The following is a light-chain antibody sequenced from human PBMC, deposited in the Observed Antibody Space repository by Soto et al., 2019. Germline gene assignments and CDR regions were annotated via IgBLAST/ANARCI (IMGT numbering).Light chain of an antibody. V-gene: IGKV1-39*01. CDR2: AAS. J-gene: IGKJ1*01. Sequence: DIQMTQSPSSLSASVGDRVTLSCRSSQHISTYLNWYQHKPGKAPKLLVYAASTLQSGVPSRFSGSGSGTDFRLTISSLQPEDFATYYCQQSSTSPRTFGQGTKVDLK. CDR3: QQSSTSPRT. CDR1: QHISTY.